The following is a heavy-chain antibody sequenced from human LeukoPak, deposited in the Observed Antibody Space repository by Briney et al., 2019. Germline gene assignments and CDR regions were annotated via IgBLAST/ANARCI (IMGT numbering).Heavy chain of an antibody. CDR2: ISYDGSNK. D-gene: IGHD2-2*01. CDR1: GFTFSSYA. Sequence: GGSLRLSCAASGFTFSSYAMHWVRQAPGKGLEWVAVISYDGSNKYYADSVKGRFTISRDNSKNTLYLQMNSLRAEDTAVYYCASLARYCSSTSCSDYWGQGTLVTVSS. J-gene: IGHJ4*02. V-gene: IGHV3-30*04. CDR3: ASLARYCSSTSCSDY.